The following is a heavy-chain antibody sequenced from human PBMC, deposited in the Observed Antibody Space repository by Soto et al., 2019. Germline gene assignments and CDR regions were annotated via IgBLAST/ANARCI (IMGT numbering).Heavy chain of an antibody. CDR3: ARESFSASPNFFDY. Sequence: GGSLRLSCAVSGFSFTNYEMNWVRQAPGKGLEWIAYIGLSGDTIYYADSVKGRFTISRDHAKNSLELQMNSLRADDTALYYCARESFSASPNFFDYWGRGTQVTVSS. CDR2: IGLSGDTI. V-gene: IGHV3-48*03. J-gene: IGHJ4*02. CDR1: GFSFTNYE. D-gene: IGHD3-16*01.